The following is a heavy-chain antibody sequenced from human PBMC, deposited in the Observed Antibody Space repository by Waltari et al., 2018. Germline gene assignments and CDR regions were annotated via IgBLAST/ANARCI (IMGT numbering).Heavy chain of an antibody. CDR2: TRYDGSNK. CDR1: GFTFSSYG. Sequence: QVQLVESGGGVVQPGGSLRLSCVASGFTFSSYGMHWVCQAPGQGLEWVAFTRYDGSNKYHADSVKGRFTISRDNSKNTLYLQMNSLRPEDTAVYYCAKDYEAYCGGNCYSAGCDYWGQGTLVTVSS. CDR3: AKDYEAYCGGNCYSAGCDY. V-gene: IGHV3-30*02. J-gene: IGHJ4*02. D-gene: IGHD2-21*01.